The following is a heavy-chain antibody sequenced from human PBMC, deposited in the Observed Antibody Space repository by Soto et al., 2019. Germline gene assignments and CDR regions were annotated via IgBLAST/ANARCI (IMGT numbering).Heavy chain of an antibody. CDR2: IWYDGSNK. J-gene: IGHJ4*02. CDR1: GFTFSTYG. Sequence: QVQLVESGGGVVQPGRSLRLACAASGFTFSTYGMHWVRQAPGKGLEWVAVIWYDGSNKYYADSVRGRFTISRDNSKDMLSPQMNSLRAEDTAVFYCARAVGPFDYWGQGTLVTVSS. CDR3: ARAVGPFDY. D-gene: IGHD3-16*01. V-gene: IGHV3-33*01.